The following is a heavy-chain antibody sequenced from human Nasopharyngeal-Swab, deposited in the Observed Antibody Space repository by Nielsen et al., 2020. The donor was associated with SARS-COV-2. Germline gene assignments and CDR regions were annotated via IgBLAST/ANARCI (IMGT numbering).Heavy chain of an antibody. CDR1: GDRVSSNSAT. Sequence: SQTLSLTCAISGDRVSSNSATWNWIRPSPSRGLDWLGRTYYRSTWYNDYAVSVKSRITINSDTSKHQFSLQLNSVTPEDTAVYYCESDRRSGTSSLRFDCWGQGILVTVSS. D-gene: IGHD6-6*01. CDR2: TYYRSTWYN. J-gene: IGHJ4*02. CDR3: ESDRRSGTSSLRFDC. V-gene: IGHV6-1*01.